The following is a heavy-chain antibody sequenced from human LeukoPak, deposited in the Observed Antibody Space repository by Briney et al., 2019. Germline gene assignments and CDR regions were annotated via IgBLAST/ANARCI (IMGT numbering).Heavy chain of an antibody. CDR2: INPNSGGT. V-gene: IGHV1-2*02. J-gene: IGHJ3*02. CDR1: VYTFTGYY. CDR3: AREGIAAAGTYAFDI. D-gene: IGHD6-13*01. Sequence: ASVTVSCKASVYTFTGYYIHWVRQAPGQGLEWMGWINPNSGGTNYAQKFQGRVTMTRDTSISTAYMELSRLRSDAAAVYYCAREGIAAAGTYAFDIWGQGRMVTVSS.